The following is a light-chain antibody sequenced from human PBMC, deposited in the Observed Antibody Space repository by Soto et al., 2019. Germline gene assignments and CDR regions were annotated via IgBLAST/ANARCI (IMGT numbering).Light chain of an antibody. CDR1: QSVLYSSNNKNY. CDR2: RAS. Sequence: DIVMTQSPDSLAVSLGERATINCKSSQSVLYSSNNKNYFAWYQQKPGQPPKLLFTRASTRQSGVPDRFSGSGSGTDFTLTISSLQAEDVAVYYCHQYYSTPITFGQGTRLEIK. J-gene: IGKJ5*01. V-gene: IGKV4-1*01. CDR3: HQYYSTPIT.